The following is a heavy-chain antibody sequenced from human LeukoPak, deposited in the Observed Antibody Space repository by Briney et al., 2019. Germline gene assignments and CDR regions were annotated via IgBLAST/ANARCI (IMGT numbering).Heavy chain of an antibody. CDR3: AKCRSESIAAAGNY. D-gene: IGHD6-13*01. V-gene: IGHV3-23*01. CDR1: GFTFSSYA. CDR2: ISGSGGST. Sequence: GGSLRLSCAASGFTFSSYAMSWVRQAPGKGLEWVSAISGSGGSTYYADSVKGRFTISRDNSKNTLYLQMNSLRAEDTAVYYCAKCRSESIAAAGNYWGQGTLVTVSS. J-gene: IGHJ4*02.